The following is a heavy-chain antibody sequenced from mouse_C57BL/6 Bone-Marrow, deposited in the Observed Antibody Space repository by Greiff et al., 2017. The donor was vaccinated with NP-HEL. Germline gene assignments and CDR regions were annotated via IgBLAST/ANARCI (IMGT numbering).Heavy chain of an antibody. CDR3: ARFYYGPYYFDY. CDR2: INPSSGYT. J-gene: IGHJ2*01. V-gene: IGHV1-4*01. CDR1: GYTFTSYT. D-gene: IGHD1-1*01. Sequence: VKLMESGAELARPGASVKMSCKASGYTFTSYTMHWVKQRPGQGLEWIGYINPSSGYTKYNQKFKDKATLTADKSSSTAYMQLSSLTSEDSAVYYCARFYYGPYYFDYWGQGTTLTVSS.